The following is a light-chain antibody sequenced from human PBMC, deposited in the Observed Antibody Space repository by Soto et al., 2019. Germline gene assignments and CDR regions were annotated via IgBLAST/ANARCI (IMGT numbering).Light chain of an antibody. CDR3: QQYGSSPGT. CDR2: AAS. CDR1: QSVSSNY. J-gene: IGKJ1*01. V-gene: IGKV3-20*01. Sequence: EIVLTQSPGTLSLSPGERATLSCRASQSVSSNYLAWYQQRPGQAPRLLIYAASSRATGIPDRFSGSGSGTDFTLTINRLEPEDFAVYYCQQYGSSPGTFGQGTKVEI.